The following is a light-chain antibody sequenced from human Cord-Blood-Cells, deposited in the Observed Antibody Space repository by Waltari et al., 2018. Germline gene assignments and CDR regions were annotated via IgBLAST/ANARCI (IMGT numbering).Light chain of an antibody. CDR1: QSVSSY. J-gene: IGKJ4*01. V-gene: IGKV3-11*01. CDR2: DAS. CDR3: QQRSNWPLLT. Sequence: EIVLTQSSATLPLSPGDRATLYCRATQSVSSYLASYQHKPGQAPRLLIYDASNRHTGIPARFSGSGSETDFTLTISSLEPQDFAVYYCQQRSNWPLLTFGGGTKVEIK.